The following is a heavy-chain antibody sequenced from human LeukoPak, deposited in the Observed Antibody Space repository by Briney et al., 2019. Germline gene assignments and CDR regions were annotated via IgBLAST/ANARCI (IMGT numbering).Heavy chain of an antibody. CDR1: GGTFSSYA. Sequence: SVKVSRKASGGTFSSYAISWVRQAPGQGLEWMGRIIPILGIANYAQKFQGRVTITADKPTSTAYMELSSLRSEDTAVYYCARALHYYDSSGYYYVGAFDIWGQGTMVTVSS. V-gene: IGHV1-69*04. CDR3: ARALHYYDSSGYYYVGAFDI. D-gene: IGHD3-22*01. J-gene: IGHJ3*02. CDR2: IIPILGIA.